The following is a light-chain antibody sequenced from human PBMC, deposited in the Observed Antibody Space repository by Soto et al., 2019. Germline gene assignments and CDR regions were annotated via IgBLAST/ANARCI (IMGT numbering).Light chain of an antibody. CDR2: GGS. Sequence: DIVLTQSPGTLSLSPGERATLSCRASQSVSSNHLAWYQQKPGQAPRLLIYGGSSRATGIPVRFSGSGSETDFTLTISRLEPEFFAVYYCQQYDNSPLTFGGGTEVDIK. CDR3: QQYDNSPLT. CDR1: QSVSSNH. V-gene: IGKV3-20*01. J-gene: IGKJ4*01.